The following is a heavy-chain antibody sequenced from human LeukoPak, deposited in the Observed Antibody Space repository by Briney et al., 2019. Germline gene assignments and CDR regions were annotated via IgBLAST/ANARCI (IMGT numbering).Heavy chain of an antibody. V-gene: IGHV3-21*01. CDR2: ISSSSSYI. CDR1: GFTFSSYS. D-gene: IGHD4-17*01. Sequence: GGSLRLSCAASGFTFSSYSMNWVRQAPGKGLEWVLSISSSSSYIYYADSVKGRFTISRDNAKNSLYLQMNSLRAEDTAVYYCARAWYGDYEVDDYWGQGTLVTVSS. J-gene: IGHJ4*02. CDR3: ARAWYGDYEVDDY.